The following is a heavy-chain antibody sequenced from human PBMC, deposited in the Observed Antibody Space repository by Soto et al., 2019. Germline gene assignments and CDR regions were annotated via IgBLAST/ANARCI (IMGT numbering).Heavy chain of an antibody. CDR3: ASTKSDSSAYYYWYRGL. Sequence: QVELVQSGAEVKKPGSSVKVSCQASEDTFRNYAISWVRQAPGQGLAWMGGIIPIFGTANYAQKFQGRVTITADTSENTVYLELSSLRSEDTAVYYCASTKSDSSAYYYWYRGLWRRGTLVTVSS. D-gene: IGHD3-22*01. CDR2: IIPIFGTA. V-gene: IGHV1-69*06. CDR1: EDTFRNYA. J-gene: IGHJ2*01.